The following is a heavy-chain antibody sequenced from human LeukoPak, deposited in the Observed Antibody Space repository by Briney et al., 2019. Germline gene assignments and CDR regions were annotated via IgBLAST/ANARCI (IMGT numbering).Heavy chain of an antibody. D-gene: IGHD4-23*01. CDR2: IIPIFGTA. V-gene: IGHV1-69*13. CDR3: ARAAYGGNSDYFDY. J-gene: IGHJ4*02. Sequence: SVKVSCKASGYTFTSNYIHWVRQAPGQGLEWMGGIIPIFGTANYAQKFQGRVTITADESTSTAYMELSSLRSEDTAVYYCARAAYGGNSDYFDYWGQGTLVTVSS. CDR1: GYTFTSNY.